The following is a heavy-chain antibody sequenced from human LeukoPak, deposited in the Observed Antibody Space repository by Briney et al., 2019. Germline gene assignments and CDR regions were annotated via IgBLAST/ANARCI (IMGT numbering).Heavy chain of an antibody. CDR1: GFTFSTYW. Sequence: GGPLRLSCAVSGFTFSTYWMSWVRQAPGKGLEWVANIKQEGSEKYYLVSVKGRFTISRDNAKNSLYLQMNSLRAEDTAVYFCTREAAAGIDYWGQGTLVTVSS. CDR2: IKQEGSEK. V-gene: IGHV3-7*01. CDR3: TREAAAGIDY. J-gene: IGHJ4*02. D-gene: IGHD6-13*01.